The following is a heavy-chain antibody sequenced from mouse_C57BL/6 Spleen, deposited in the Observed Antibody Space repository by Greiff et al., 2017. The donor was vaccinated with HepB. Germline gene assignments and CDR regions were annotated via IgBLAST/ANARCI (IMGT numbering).Heavy chain of an antibody. V-gene: IGHV1-80*01. CDR2: IYPGDGDT. Sequence: VQLQQSGAELVKPGASVKISCKASGYAFSSYWMNWVKQRPGKGLEWIGQIYPGDGDTNYNGKFKGKATLTADKSSSTAYMQLSSLTSEDSAVYFCARGDYYGSERYFDVWGTGTTVTVSS. CDR1: GYAFSSYW. D-gene: IGHD1-1*01. J-gene: IGHJ1*03. CDR3: ARGDYYGSERYFDV.